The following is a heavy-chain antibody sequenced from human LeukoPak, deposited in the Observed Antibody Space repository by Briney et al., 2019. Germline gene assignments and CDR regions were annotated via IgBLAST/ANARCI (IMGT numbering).Heavy chain of an antibody. Sequence: ASVKVSCKASGYTFTSYGIRWVRQAPGQGLEWMGGIIPIFGTANYAQKFQGRVTITADESTSTAYMELSSLRSEATAVYYCAREDGESYYGSGSPKDAFDIWGQGTMVTVSS. D-gene: IGHD3-10*01. V-gene: IGHV1-69*13. J-gene: IGHJ3*02. CDR2: IIPIFGTA. CDR3: AREDGESYYGSGSPKDAFDI. CDR1: GYTFTSYG.